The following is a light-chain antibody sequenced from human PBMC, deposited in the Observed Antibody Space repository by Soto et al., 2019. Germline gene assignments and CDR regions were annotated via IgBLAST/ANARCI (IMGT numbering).Light chain of an antibody. CDR3: QQYNNWPRT. CDR1: QNIKTN. J-gene: IGKJ1*01. V-gene: IGKV3-15*01. Sequence: DTVLTQSPATLSVSQGERATLSCRSSQNIKTNLAWYQHKPGQAPRLLIYGAFTGATGVPARFSGSGSGTEFTLTISSLQSEDFAVYYCQQYNNWPRTFGQGTKVDI. CDR2: GAF.